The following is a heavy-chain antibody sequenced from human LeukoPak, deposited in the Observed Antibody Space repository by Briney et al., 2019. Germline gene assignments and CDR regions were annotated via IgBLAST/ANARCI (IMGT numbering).Heavy chain of an antibody. V-gene: IGHV1-8*01. CDR2: MDPNSGNT. CDR3: AREAHSTTGTTGFDY. CDR1: GYTFTSYD. J-gene: IGHJ4*02. Sequence: ASVKVSCEASGYTFTSYDINWVRQATGQGLEWMGWMDPNSGNTGYAQKFQGRVTMTRNTSISTAYMELSSLRSEDTAVYYCAREAHSTTGTTGFDYWGQGTLVTVSS. D-gene: IGHD1-1*01.